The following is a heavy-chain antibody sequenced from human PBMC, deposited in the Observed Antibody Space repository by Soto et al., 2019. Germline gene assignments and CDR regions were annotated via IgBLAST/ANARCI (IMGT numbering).Heavy chain of an antibody. D-gene: IGHD2-15*01. V-gene: IGHV4-61*01. CDR1: GGSISSSSYY. CDR3: ARALGDIVVVVAAPDAFDI. CDR2: IYYSGST. J-gene: IGHJ3*02. Sequence: SETLSLTCTVSGGSISSSSYYWSWIRQPPGKGLEWIGYIYYSGSTNYNPSLKSRVTISVDTSKNQFSLKLSSVTAADTAVYYCARALGDIVVVVAAPDAFDIWGQGTMVTVSS.